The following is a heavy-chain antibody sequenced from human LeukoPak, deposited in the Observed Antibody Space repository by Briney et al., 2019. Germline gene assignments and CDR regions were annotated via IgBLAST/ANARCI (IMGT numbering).Heavy chain of an antibody. V-gene: IGHV1-18*01. CDR3: ARDPIKNWNSYYYYYYMDV. D-gene: IGHD1-7*01. CDR1: GYTFTSNG. J-gene: IGHJ6*03. CDR2: ISAYKGNT. Sequence: GASVKVSCKASGYTFTSNGISWVRQAPGQGLEWMGWISAYKGNTNYAQKFQGRVTMTTDTSTSTAYMEVRSLRPDDTAVYYCARDPIKNWNSYYYYYYMDVWGKGTTVTVSS.